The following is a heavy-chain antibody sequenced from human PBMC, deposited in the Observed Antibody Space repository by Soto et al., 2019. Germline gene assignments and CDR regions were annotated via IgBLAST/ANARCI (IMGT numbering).Heavy chain of an antibody. D-gene: IGHD2-2*01. V-gene: IGHV1-46*01. Sequence: ASVKVSCKASGYTFTSYYMHWVRQAPGQGLEWMGIINPNGGSTSYAQKFQGRVTMTTDTSTSTAYMELRSLRSDDTAVYYCARSIVVVPAYFDYWGQGTLVTVSS. J-gene: IGHJ4*02. CDR2: INPNGGST. CDR1: GYTFTSYY. CDR3: ARSIVVVPAYFDY.